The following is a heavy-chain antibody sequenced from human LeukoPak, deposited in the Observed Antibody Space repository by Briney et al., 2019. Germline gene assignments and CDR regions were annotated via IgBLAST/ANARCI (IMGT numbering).Heavy chain of an antibody. CDR2: INHGGST. J-gene: IGHJ5*02. V-gene: IGHV4-34*01. CDR1: GGSFSNYY. D-gene: IGHD2-2*02. CDR3: AGGLRYCSSTSCYTPWFDP. Sequence: SETLSLTCSVYGGSFSNYYWTWIRQPPGRGLEWIGEINHGGSTNFNPSLKSRVAISIDTSKNQFSLKLSSVTAADTAVYYCAGGLRYCSSTSCYTPWFDPWGQGTLVTVSS.